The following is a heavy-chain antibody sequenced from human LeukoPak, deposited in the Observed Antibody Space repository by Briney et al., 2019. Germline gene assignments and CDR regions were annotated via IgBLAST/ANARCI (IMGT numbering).Heavy chain of an antibody. CDR3: ARDNPAEAALDF. V-gene: IGHV1-2*02. D-gene: IGHD1-14*01. Sequence: AAVKVSCKASGYTFTGYYIHWVRQAPGQGLGWMGWINPNSGGTNYAQKFQGRVTMTRDRSISTAYMDLRSLTYDDTAVYYCARDNPAEAALDFWGQGTLVTVSS. J-gene: IGHJ4*02. CDR2: INPNSGGT. CDR1: GYTFTGYY.